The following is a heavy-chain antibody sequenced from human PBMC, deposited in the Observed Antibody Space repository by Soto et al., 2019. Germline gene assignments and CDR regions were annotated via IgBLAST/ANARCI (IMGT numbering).Heavy chain of an antibody. CDR2: INSDGTRT. CDR1: GFTFSNYW. Sequence: QPGGSLRLSCAASGFTFSNYWMHWVRQAPGKGLVWVSRINSDGTRTNYADSVKGRFTISRDNAENTLYLQMNSLTAEDTAVYYCARVAVGYYYMDVWGKGTTVTVSS. CDR3: ARVAVGYYYMDV. J-gene: IGHJ6*03. V-gene: IGHV3-74*01.